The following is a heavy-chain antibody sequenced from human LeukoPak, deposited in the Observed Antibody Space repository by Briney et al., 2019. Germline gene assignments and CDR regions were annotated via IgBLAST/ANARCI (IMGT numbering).Heavy chain of an antibody. D-gene: IGHD6-19*01. CDR1: GYSISSGYY. V-gene: IGHV4-38-2*02. CDR2: IYHSGST. J-gene: IGHJ4*02. CDR3: ARGKQWLVYRFDY. Sequence: SETLSLTCTVSGYSISSGYYWGWIRQPPGKGLEWIGSIYHSGSTYYNPSLKSRVTISVDTSKNQFSLKLSSVTAADTAVYYCARGKQWLVYRFDYWGQGTLVTVSS.